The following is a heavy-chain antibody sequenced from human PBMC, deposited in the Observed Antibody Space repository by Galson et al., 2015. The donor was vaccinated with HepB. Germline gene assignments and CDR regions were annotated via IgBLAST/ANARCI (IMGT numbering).Heavy chain of an antibody. CDR3: ARGSLGRWELLDY. J-gene: IGHJ4*02. V-gene: IGHV6-1*01. CDR1: GDSVSSNNVA. D-gene: IGHD1-26*01. CDR2: TYYRSKWYY. Sequence: CAISGDSVSSNNVAWNWIRQSPSKGLEWLGRTYYRSKWYYDYALSVTSQITINPDTSQNQFSLQLNSVTPEDTAVYYCARGSLGRWELLDYWGQGTLVTVSS.